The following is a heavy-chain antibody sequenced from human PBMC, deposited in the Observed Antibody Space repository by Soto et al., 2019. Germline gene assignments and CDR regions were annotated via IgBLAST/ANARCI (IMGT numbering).Heavy chain of an antibody. J-gene: IGHJ5*02. CDR2: VSRGGTAAYMSEGATT. V-gene: IGHV4-4*08. CDR1: GVSIDNFF. D-gene: IGHD5-12*01. Sequence: QVQLQESGPRLVRPSETLSLTCTVSGVSIDNFFWSWIRQSPGKGLEWIGYVSRGGTAAYMSEGATTNYTPSLESRAPISLDLPKNQFSLKLTSVTAADTAVYYCARDRGGITVASKPLGEWFDPWGQGTLVTVSS. CDR3: ARDRGGITVASKPLGEWFDP.